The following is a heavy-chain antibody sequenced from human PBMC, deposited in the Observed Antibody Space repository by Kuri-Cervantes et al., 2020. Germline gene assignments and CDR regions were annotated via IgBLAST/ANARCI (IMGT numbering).Heavy chain of an antibody. V-gene: IGHV3-53*05. CDR2: IYSCGST. CDR3: AHLGAADRYSSDHFDY. J-gene: IGHJ4*02. CDR1: GFTVSSNY. Sequence: GESLKISCAASGFTVSSNYMSWVRQAPGKGLEWVSVIYSCGSTYYADSVKGRFTISRDNSKNTLYLQMNSLRAEDTALYYCAHLGAADRYSSDHFDYWGQGTLVTVSS. D-gene: IGHD6-19*01.